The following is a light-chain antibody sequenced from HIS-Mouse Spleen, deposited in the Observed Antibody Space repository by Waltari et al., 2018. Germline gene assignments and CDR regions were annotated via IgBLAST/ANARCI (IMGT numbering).Light chain of an antibody. J-gene: IGLJ1*01. V-gene: IGLV2-8*01. CDR2: EVS. CDR1: SSDVGGYNY. CDR3: SSYAGSNNYV. Sequence: QSALTQPPSASGSPGQSVTISCTGTSSDVGGYNYVSWYQQHPGKAPKLMIYEVSTRPSGVPVRVSGPKSGNTASLTVSGLQAEDEADYYCSSYAGSNNYVFGTGTKVTVL.